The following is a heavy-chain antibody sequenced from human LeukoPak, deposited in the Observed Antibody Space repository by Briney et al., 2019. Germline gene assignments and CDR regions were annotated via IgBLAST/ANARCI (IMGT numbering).Heavy chain of an antibody. D-gene: IGHD3-22*01. Sequence: ASVTVSCTASGYTFTSYGISWVRQAPGQGLEWKGWISAYNGNTNYAQKLQGRVTMTTDTSTSTAYMELRSLRSDDTAVYYCARGSYYDSSGYYYFDYWGQGTLVTVSS. CDR1: GYTFTSYG. J-gene: IGHJ4*02. CDR3: ARGSYYDSSGYYYFDY. CDR2: ISAYNGNT. V-gene: IGHV1-18*01.